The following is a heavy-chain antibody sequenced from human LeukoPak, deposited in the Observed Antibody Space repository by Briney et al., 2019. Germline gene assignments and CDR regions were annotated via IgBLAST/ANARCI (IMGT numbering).Heavy chain of an antibody. D-gene: IGHD4-17*01. J-gene: IGHJ4*02. CDR2: IYPDDSDT. Sequence: GESLKISCKGSGHSFTSYWILWVRQMPGKGLECMGIIYPDDSDTRYSPSFQGQVTISADKSITTAYLQWSSLKASDTAMYYCARAYGDNEPFDYWGQGTLVTVS. CDR3: ARAYGDNEPFDY. V-gene: IGHV5-51*01. CDR1: GHSFTSYW.